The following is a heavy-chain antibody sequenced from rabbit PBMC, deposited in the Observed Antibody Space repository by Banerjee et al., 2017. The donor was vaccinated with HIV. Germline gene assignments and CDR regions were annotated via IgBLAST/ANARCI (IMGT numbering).Heavy chain of an antibody. CDR1: GFDFSSNA. V-gene: IGHV1S40*01. CDR3: ARDGPRHAAFGYGGYAYAL. D-gene: IGHD6-1*01. Sequence: QSLEESGGDLVQPGGSLTLTCKASGFDFSSNAMNWVRQAPGKGLEWIAWINTVTSGTAYASWAKGRFTISKTSSTTVTLQMTSLTAADTATYFCARDGPRHAAFGYGGYAYALWGPGTLVTDS. J-gene: IGHJ4*01. CDR2: INTVTSGT.